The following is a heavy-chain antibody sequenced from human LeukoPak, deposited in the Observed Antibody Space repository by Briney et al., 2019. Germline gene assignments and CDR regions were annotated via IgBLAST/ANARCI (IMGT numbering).Heavy chain of an antibody. D-gene: IGHD2-2*02. J-gene: IGHJ4*02. CDR1: GFTFSSYW. CDR3: ASYFRCSGATCYTNY. Sequence: GGSLRLSCVASGFTFSSYWMQWVRQDPSKGLVWVSRINGDGRNIDYADSVRGRFTISRDNAKNNLYLQMTTLRVEDTAVYYCASYFRCSGATCYTNYWGQGPPVTVSS. CDR2: INGDGRNI. V-gene: IGHV3-74*01.